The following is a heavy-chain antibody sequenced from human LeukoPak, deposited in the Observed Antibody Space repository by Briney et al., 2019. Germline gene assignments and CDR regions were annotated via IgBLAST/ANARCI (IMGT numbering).Heavy chain of an antibody. CDR1: GYTFTSYD. D-gene: IGHD3-3*01. CDR3: ASRGDYDFWSGERYYMDV. V-gene: IGHV1-69*05. CDR2: IIPIFGTA. Sequence: ASVKVSCKASGYTFTSYDINWVRQAPGQGLEWMGGIIPIFGTANYAQKFQGRVTITTDESTSTAYMELSSLRSEDTAVYYCASRGDYDFWSGERYYMDVWGKGTTVTVSS. J-gene: IGHJ6*03.